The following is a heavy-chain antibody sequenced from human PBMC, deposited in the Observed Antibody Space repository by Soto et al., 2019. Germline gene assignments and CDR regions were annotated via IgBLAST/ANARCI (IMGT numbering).Heavy chain of an antibody. J-gene: IGHJ4*02. Sequence: QVQLVQSGAEVKKPGASVKVSCKASGYTFTSYDINWVRQATGQGLEWMGWMNPNSGNTGYAQKFQGRDPSTRNTSRSTAYMERSSLRSEATAVYYCPRAHYYDSSSYYPNFDYWGQGTLGTVSS. CDR3: PRAHYYDSSSYYPNFDY. V-gene: IGHV1-8*01. D-gene: IGHD3-22*01. CDR1: GYTFTSYD. CDR2: MNPNSGNT.